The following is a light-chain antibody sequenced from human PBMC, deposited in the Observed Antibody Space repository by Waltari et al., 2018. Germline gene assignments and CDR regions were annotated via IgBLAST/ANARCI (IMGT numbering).Light chain of an antibody. CDR3: QKYGTLPAT. Sequence: EIMLTQSPGHLSLSPGARATLSCRDSQSISRFLAWYQQKPGHAPRLLIYDTSTRATGIPDRFSGSGSGTDFSLTISRLEPEDFAVYYCQKYGTLPATFGQGTKVEIK. J-gene: IGKJ1*01. CDR2: DTS. V-gene: IGKV3-20*01. CDR1: QSISRF.